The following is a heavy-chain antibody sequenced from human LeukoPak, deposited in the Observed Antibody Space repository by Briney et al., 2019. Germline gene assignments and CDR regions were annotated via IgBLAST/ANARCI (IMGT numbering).Heavy chain of an antibody. CDR3: ASDWYYYGSGSYYTVDY. V-gene: IGHV3-30*03. CDR1: GFIFSDYG. J-gene: IGHJ4*02. Sequence: GGSLRLSCPASGFIFSDYGMHWVRQAPGKGLEWVALISYDGSNKYYADSVKGRFTISRDNSRNTLYLQMNSLRAEDTAVYYCASDWYYYGSGSYYTVDYWGQGTLVTVSS. D-gene: IGHD3-10*01. CDR2: ISYDGSNK.